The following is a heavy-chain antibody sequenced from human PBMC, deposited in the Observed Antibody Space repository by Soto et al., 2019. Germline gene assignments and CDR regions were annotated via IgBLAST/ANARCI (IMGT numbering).Heavy chain of an antibody. J-gene: IGHJ4*02. CDR3: ARVISGSDRFRGGPFDY. V-gene: IGHV6-1*01. CDR2: TYYRSKWYN. Sequence: SQTLSLTGAISGDSVSSNSAAWNWIRQSPSRGLEWLGRTYYRSKWYNDYAVSVKSRITINPDTSKNQFSLQLNSVTPEDTAVYYCARVISGSDRFRGGPFDYWGQGTLVAVVS. D-gene: IGHD1-26*01. CDR1: GDSVSSNSAA.